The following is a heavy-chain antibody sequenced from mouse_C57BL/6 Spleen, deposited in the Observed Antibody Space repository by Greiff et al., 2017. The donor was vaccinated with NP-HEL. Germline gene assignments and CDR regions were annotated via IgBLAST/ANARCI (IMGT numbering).Heavy chain of an antibody. CDR1: GYSITSGYY. D-gene: IGHD1-1*01. Sequence: EVKLQESGPGLVKPSQSLSLTCSVTGYSITSGYYWNWIRQFPGNKLEWMGYISYDGSNNYNPSLKNRISITRDTSKNQFFLKLNSVTTEDTATYYCARGGAYGSSPHFDYWGQGTTLTVSS. V-gene: IGHV3-6*01. J-gene: IGHJ2*01. CDR2: ISYDGSN. CDR3: ARGGAYGSSPHFDY.